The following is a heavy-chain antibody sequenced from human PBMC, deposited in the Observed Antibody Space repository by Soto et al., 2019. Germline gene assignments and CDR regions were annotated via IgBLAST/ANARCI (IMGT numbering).Heavy chain of an antibody. CDR1: GFTFSSYG. CDR2: ISYDGSNK. J-gene: IGHJ4*02. CDR3: AKDSLDY. D-gene: IGHD3-16*01. V-gene: IGHV3-30*18. Sequence: QVQLVESGGGVVQPGRSLRLSCAASGFTFSSYGMHWVRQAPGKGLEWVAVISYDGSNKYYADSVKGRFTISRDNSKNTLYLQMNSRRAEDTAVYYCAKDSLDYWGQGTLVTVSS.